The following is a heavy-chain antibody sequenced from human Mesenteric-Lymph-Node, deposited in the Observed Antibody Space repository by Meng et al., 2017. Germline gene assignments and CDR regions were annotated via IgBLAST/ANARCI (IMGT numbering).Heavy chain of an antibody. CDR1: GFTFDDYT. CDR2: ISGTGGNT. V-gene: IGHV3-23*01. Sequence: GESLKISCAASGFTFDDYTMHWVRQAPGKGLEWVSTISGTGGNTNYADSVKGRFTISRDNSKNTVDLHMKSLRAEDTAIYYCAKDLGGQFFYYFENWGQGTLVTVSS. CDR3: AKDLGGQFFYYFEN. D-gene: IGHD4-23*01. J-gene: IGHJ4*02.